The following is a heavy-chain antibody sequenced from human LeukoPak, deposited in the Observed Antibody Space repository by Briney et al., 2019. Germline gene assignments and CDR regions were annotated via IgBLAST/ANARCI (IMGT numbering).Heavy chain of an antibody. CDR3: ARTAARRFDY. Sequence: GASVKVSCKASGYTFPSYFMHWVQQAPGQGLEWMGIINPTGGSTTYAQKFQGRVTVTRDTSTSTVYMELSSLRSDDTAVYYCARTAARRFDYWGQGTLVTVSS. J-gene: IGHJ4*02. D-gene: IGHD6-6*01. V-gene: IGHV1-46*01. CDR2: INPTGGST. CDR1: GYTFPSYF.